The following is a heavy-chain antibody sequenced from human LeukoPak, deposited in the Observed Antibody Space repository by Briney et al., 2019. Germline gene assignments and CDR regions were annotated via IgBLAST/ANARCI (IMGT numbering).Heavy chain of an antibody. CDR1: GFTFSSYA. V-gene: IGHV3-30*04. D-gene: IGHD6-13*01. Sequence: PGGSLRLSCAASGFTFSSYAMHWVRQAPGKGLEWVAVISYDGSSKYYADSVKGRFTISRDNSKNTLYLQMNSLRAEDTAVYYCARESSIAAAGTDYFDYWGQGTLVTVSS. J-gene: IGHJ4*02. CDR3: ARESSIAAAGTDYFDY. CDR2: ISYDGSSK.